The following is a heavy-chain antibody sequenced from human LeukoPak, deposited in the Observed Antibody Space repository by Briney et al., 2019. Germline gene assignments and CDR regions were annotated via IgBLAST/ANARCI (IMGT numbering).Heavy chain of an antibody. CDR3: ARSSYSSSSSI. Sequence: GGSLRLSCAVSGFTFSGFWMSWSRQASGKGLEWVASINSDGSEGYYADVVKGRFTISRDNAKNSLYLQINSLRAEDTAVYYCARSSYSSSSSIWGQGTMVTVSS. D-gene: IGHD6-6*01. J-gene: IGHJ3*02. CDR1: GFTFSGFW. V-gene: IGHV3-7*03. CDR2: INSDGSEG.